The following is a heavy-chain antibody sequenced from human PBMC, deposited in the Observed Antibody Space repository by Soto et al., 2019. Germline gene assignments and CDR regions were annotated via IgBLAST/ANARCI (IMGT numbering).Heavy chain of an antibody. CDR3: ARGGITIFGVVNNWFDP. V-gene: IGHV1-2*02. CDR1: GYTFTGYY. J-gene: IGHJ5*02. D-gene: IGHD3-3*01. Sequence: QVQLVQSGAEVKKPGASVKVSCKASGYTFTGYYMHWVRQAPGQGLEWMGWINPNSGGTNYAQKFQGRVTMTRDKSISTAYMELSRLRSDDTAVYYCARGGITIFGVVNNWFDPWGQGTLVTVSS. CDR2: INPNSGGT.